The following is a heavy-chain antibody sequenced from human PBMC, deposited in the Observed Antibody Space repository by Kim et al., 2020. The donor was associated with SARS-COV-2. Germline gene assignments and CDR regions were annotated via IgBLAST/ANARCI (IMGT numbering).Heavy chain of an antibody. J-gene: IGHJ4*02. CDR3: VRMGSGSGSGFDN. V-gene: IGHV3-74*03. CDR1: AFTFSNYW. CDR2: INTDGSSA. Sequence: GGSLRLSCAASAFTFSNYWMHWVRQAPGKGLVWVSRINTDGSSATYAGSVKGRFTISRDNAKNTVYLQMNSLRVEDTAVYYCVRMGSGSGSGFDNWGQGTLVTVSS. D-gene: IGHD2-15*01.